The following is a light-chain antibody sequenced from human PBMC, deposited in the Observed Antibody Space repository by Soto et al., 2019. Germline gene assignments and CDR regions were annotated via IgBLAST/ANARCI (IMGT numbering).Light chain of an antibody. Sequence: DIQMTQSPSTLSASVGDRVPITCRASQSIGSWLAWYQQKPGKAPNLLIYDTSSLESGVPSRFSGSGSGTEFTLAITNLQPDDSATDYCQQYSSLWTVGQGTKGEIK. CDR2: DTS. V-gene: IGKV1-5*01. CDR3: QQYSSLWT. J-gene: IGKJ1*01. CDR1: QSIGSW.